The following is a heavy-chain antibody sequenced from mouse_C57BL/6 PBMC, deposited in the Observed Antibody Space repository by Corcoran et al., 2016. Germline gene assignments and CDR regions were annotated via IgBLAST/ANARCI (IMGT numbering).Heavy chain of an antibody. Sequence: QIQLVQSGPELKKPGETVKISCKASGYTFTTYGMSWVKQAPGKGLKWMGWINTYSGVPTYADDFKGRFAFSLETSASTAYLQINNLKNEDTATYFCARSGIGFAYWGQGTLVTVSA. J-gene: IGHJ3*01. V-gene: IGHV9-3*01. CDR1: GYTFTTYG. CDR3: ARSGIGFAY. CDR2: INTYSGVP. D-gene: IGHD2-12*01.